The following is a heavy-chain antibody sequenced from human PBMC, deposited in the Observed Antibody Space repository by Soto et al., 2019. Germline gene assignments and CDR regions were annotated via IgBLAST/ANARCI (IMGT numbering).Heavy chain of an antibody. V-gene: IGHV1-2*02. Sequence: QVQLVQSGAEVKKPGASVKVSCKTSGYTFAAYYIHWIRQAPGQGLEWMGWINPTSGGTVYAQNFQDRVTMTRDTSISTAYMELRRLYSDDTALYYCARDPDYGDYWGYFFDSWGQGTPVTVPS. D-gene: IGHD4-17*01. CDR1: GYTFAAYY. CDR2: INPTSGGT. J-gene: IGHJ4*02. CDR3: ARDPDYGDYWGYFFDS.